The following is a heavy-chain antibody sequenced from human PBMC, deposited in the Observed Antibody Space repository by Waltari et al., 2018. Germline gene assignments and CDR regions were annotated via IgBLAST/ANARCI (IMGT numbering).Heavy chain of an antibody. CDR2: SRDKGSSHTT. CDR3: AGGYSYARGADCSDY. J-gene: IGHJ4*02. D-gene: IGHD2-21*01. V-gene: IGHV3-72*01. Sequence: EVQLVESGGGLVHPAGSLRLSCAASGFTLRHHYVDWVRQAPVKGLEWIGRSRDKGSSHTTEYAASVKGRFTISRDDSKNALYLQMKSLKTEDTAVYYCAGGYSYARGADCSDYWGQGTLVIVSS. CDR1: GFTLRHHY.